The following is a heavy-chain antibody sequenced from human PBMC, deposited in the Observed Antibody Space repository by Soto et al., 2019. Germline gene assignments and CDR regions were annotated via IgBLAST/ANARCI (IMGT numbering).Heavy chain of an antibody. V-gene: IGHV3-9*01. CDR1: GFTCDDYA. D-gene: IGHD4-4*01. Sequence: PGGSLRLSCAASGFTCDDYAMHWVRQAPGKGLEWVSGISYDSGAIGYADSVKGRFTISRDNARNSLFLQLNSLRADDTAFYYWAKVYSGNHWIDFWGLGTLVTVSS. J-gene: IGHJ4*02. CDR2: ISYDSGAI. CDR3: AKVYSGNHWIDF.